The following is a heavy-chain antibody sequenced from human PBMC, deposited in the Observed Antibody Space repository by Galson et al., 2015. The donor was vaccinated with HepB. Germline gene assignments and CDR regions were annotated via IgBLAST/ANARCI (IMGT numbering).Heavy chain of an antibody. J-gene: IGHJ6*03. CDR3: AKNRGGYGDYVVRDYYMDV. D-gene: IGHD4-17*01. V-gene: IGHV3-9*01. Sequence: SLRLSCAASGFTFDDYAMHWVRQAPGKGLEWVSGISWNSGSIGYADSVKGRFTISRDNAKNSLYLQMNSLRAEDTALYYCAKNRGGYGDYVVRDYYMDVWGKGTTVTVSS. CDR2: ISWNSGSI. CDR1: GFTFDDYA.